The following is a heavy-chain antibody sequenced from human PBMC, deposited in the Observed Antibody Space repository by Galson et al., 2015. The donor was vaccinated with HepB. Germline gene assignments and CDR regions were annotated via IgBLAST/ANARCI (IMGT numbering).Heavy chain of an antibody. J-gene: IGHJ4*02. CDR3: ASNYDSSGYYYGALCY. CDR1: GGSISSGGYY. V-gene: IGHV4-31*03. Sequence: TLSLTCTVSGGSISSGGYYWSWIRQHPGKGLEWIGYIYCSGSTYYNPSLKSRVTISVDTSKNQFSLKLSSVTAADTAVYYCASNYDSSGYYYGALCYWGQGTLVTVSS. CDR2: IYCSGST. D-gene: IGHD3-22*01.